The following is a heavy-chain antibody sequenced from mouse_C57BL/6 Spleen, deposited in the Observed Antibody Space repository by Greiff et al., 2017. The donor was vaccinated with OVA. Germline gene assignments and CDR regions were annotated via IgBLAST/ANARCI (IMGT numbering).Heavy chain of an antibody. CDR3: ARPVVATRYAMDY. V-gene: IGHV1-55*01. CDR1: GYTFTSYW. Sequence: VQLQQPGAELVKPGASVKMSCKASGYTFTSYWITWVKQRPGQGLEWIGDIYPGSGSTNYNEKFKSKATLTVDTSSSTAYMQLSSLTSEDSAVYYCARPVVATRYAMDYWGQGTSVTVSS. D-gene: IGHD1-1*01. J-gene: IGHJ4*01. CDR2: IYPGSGST.